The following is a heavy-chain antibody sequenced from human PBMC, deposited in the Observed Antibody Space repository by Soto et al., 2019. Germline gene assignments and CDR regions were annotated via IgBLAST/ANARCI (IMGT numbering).Heavy chain of an antibody. CDR2: ISAYNGNT. V-gene: IGHV1-18*01. CDR1: GYTFTSYG. CDR3: AREATFCSDGNCDHRYLLSV. Sequence: ASVKVSCKASGYTFTSYGISWVRQAPGQGLEWMGWISAYNGNTNYAQKLQGRVTMTTDTSTSTAYMELRSLRSDDTAVYSCAREATFCSDGNCDHRYLLSVSAQGTTV. J-gene: IGHJ6*02. D-gene: IGHD2-15*01.